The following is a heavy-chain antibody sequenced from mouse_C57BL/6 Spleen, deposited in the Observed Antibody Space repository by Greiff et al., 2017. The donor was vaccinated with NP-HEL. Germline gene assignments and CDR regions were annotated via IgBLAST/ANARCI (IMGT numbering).Heavy chain of an antibody. V-gene: IGHV3-3*01. Sequence: EVQVVESGPSLVRPSQTLSLTCTVTGFSINSDCYWIWIRQFPGNKLEYIGYTFYSGITYYNPSLESRTYITRDTSKNQFSLKLSSVTTEDTATYYCARDGYHGYFDVWGTGTTVTVSS. CDR2: TFYSGIT. D-gene: IGHD2-2*01. J-gene: IGHJ1*03. CDR3: ARDGYHGYFDV. CDR1: GFSINSDCY.